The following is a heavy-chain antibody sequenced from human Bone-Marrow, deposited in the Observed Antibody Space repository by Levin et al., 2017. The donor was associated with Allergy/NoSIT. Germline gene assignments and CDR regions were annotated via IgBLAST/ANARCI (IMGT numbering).Heavy chain of an antibody. CDR3: AKDRTYGILWNYGMDV. CDR1: GFNFSTYN. V-gene: IGHV3-21*01. Sequence: GASVKVSCAASGFNFSTYNMNWVRQTPWKGLEWVSSITRRSDYMYYADSVKGRFIISRDNAKNSLFLQMNSLRVDDTAVYYCAKDRTYGILWNYGMDVWGQGTTVTVSS. D-gene: IGHD4-17*01. CDR2: ITRRSDYM. J-gene: IGHJ6*02.